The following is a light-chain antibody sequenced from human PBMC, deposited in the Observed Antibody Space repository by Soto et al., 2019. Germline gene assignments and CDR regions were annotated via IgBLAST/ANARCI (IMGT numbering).Light chain of an antibody. CDR2: RAS. V-gene: IGKV1-5*03. J-gene: IGKJ3*01. CDR1: QIINTW. Sequence: DIPMTQSPSTLSASVGDRVTITCRASQIINTWLAWYQQKPGKAPKLLIYRASNLVSGVPSRFSGSGSGTEFTLTIRSLQPDDFSIYYCQHYETYSGTFGPGTKVDL. CDR3: QHYETYSGT.